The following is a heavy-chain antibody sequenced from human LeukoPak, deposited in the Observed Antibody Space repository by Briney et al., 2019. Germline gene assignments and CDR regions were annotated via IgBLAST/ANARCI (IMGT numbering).Heavy chain of an antibody. V-gene: IGHV3-74*01. Sequence: PGGSLRLSCAASGFTFSNYCMHWVRHIPGKGLVWVSRICPDGTVTNYADSVKGRFTISRDNAKNMVFLQMNSLRADDMAVYYCVRDFRSADYWGQGILVTVSS. CDR1: GFTFSNYC. CDR2: ICPDGTVT. J-gene: IGHJ4*02. CDR3: VRDFRSADY.